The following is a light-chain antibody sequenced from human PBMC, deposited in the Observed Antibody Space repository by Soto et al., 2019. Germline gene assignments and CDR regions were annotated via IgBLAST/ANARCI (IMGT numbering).Light chain of an antibody. Sequence: QSALTQPASVSGSPGQSIPISCTGTSSDVGGYNYVSWYQQHPGKAPKLMIYEVSNRPSGVSNRFSGSKSGNTASLTISGLQAEDEADYYCSSYTSSSTYVVFGGGTKVTVL. CDR3: SSYTSSSTYVV. CDR1: SSDVGGYNY. V-gene: IGLV2-14*01. J-gene: IGLJ2*01. CDR2: EVS.